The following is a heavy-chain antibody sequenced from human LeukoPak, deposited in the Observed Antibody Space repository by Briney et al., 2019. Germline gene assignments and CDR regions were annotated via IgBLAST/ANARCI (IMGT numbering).Heavy chain of an antibody. CDR2: ISSSTSYI. CDR1: GFTFSSYS. D-gene: IGHD5-18*01. V-gene: IGHV3-21*01. Sequence: GGSLRLSCAASGFTFSSYSMNWVRQAPGKGLEWVSSISSSTSYIYYADSVKGRFTISRDNAKNSLYLQMNSLRAEDTAVYYCARSGYDYYYYYGMDVWGQGTTVTVSS. J-gene: IGHJ6*02. CDR3: ARSGYDYYYYYGMDV.